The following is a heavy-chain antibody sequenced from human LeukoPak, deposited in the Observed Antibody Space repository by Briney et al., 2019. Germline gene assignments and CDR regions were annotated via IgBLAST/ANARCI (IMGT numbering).Heavy chain of an antibody. J-gene: IGHJ4*02. V-gene: IGHV3-7*05. Sequence: GGSLRLSCASSGFTFRRYWMSWVRQAPGKGLEWVANIKQDGSEKYYVDSVKGRFTISRDNAKNSLYLQMNSVRVEDTAVYYCARDRLNGDYDRVCDYWGQGTLVTVSS. CDR1: GFTFRRYW. CDR2: IKQDGSEK. D-gene: IGHD4-17*01. CDR3: ARDRLNGDYDRVCDY.